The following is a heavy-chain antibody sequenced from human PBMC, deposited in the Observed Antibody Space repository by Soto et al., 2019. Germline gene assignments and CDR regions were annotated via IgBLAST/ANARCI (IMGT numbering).Heavy chain of an antibody. J-gene: IGHJ4*02. D-gene: IGHD6-19*01. CDR2: INHSGST. CDR3: AREYSAGWST. V-gene: IGHV4-34*01. CDR1: GGSFSGYY. Sequence: PSETLSLTCAVYGGSFSGYYWTWIRQPPGTGLEWIGEINHSGSTNYNPSLKSRVTISVDTSKNQFSLKLTSVTAADTAVYYCAREYSAGWSTWGQGTLVTVSS.